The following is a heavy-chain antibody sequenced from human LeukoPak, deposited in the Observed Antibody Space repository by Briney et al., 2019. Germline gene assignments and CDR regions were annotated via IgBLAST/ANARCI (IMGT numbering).Heavy chain of an antibody. D-gene: IGHD1/OR15-1a*01. V-gene: IGHV1-2*02. Sequence: GASVKVSCKASGYTFTCYYMHWVRHPPGQGLEWMGWINPNSGGTNYAQEFQGRVTMTRDTSISTAYMELSRLRSDDTAVYYCARDLYNWNNLDYWGQGTLVTVSS. CDR3: ARDLYNWNNLDY. J-gene: IGHJ4*02. CDR1: GYTFTCYY. CDR2: INPNSGGT.